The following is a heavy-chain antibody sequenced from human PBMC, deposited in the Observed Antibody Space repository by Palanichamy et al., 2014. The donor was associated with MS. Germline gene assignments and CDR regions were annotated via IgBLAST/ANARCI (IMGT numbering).Heavy chain of an antibody. V-gene: IGHV3-74*01. Sequence: EEQLVESGGGLVQPGGSLRLSCAASGFSFSSYYMQWVRQAPGKGLVCVSRISSDGSITNYADSVKGRFTISRDNAKNTVYLQMNSLRAEDTAVYYCARERGYSGYPSDFWGQGTLVTVS. J-gene: IGHJ4*02. CDR1: GFSFSSYY. D-gene: IGHD5-12*01. CDR2: ISSDGSIT. CDR3: ARERGYSGYPSDF.